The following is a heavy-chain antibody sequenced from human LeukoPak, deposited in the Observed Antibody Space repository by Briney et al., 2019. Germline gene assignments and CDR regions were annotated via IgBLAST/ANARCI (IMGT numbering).Heavy chain of an antibody. D-gene: IGHD1-14*01. Sequence: SETLSLTCTVPGGSISSYYWSWIRQPAGKGLEWIGRIYTSGITDYNPALKSRVTMSVDTSKNQFSLKLSSVTAADTAVYYCARGPGCSTPHCHNWFDPWGQETLVTVSS. J-gene: IGHJ5*02. CDR2: IYTSGIT. V-gene: IGHV4-4*07. CDR3: ARGPGCSTPHCHNWFDP. CDR1: GGSISSYY.